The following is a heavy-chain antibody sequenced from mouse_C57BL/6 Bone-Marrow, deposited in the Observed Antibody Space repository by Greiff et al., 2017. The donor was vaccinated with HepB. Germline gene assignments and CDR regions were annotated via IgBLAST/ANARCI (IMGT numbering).Heavy chain of an antibody. CDR3: ARWGYSNYNCDFDV. CDR1: GYTFTSYG. CDR2: IYPRSGNT. J-gene: IGHJ1*03. Sequence: QVQLQQSGAELARPGASVKLSCKASGYTFTSYGISWVKQRTGQGLEWIGEIYPRSGNTYYNEKFKGKATLTADKSSSTAYMELRSLTSEDSAVYFCARWGYSNYNCDFDVWGTGTSVTVSS. D-gene: IGHD2-5*01. V-gene: IGHV1-81*01.